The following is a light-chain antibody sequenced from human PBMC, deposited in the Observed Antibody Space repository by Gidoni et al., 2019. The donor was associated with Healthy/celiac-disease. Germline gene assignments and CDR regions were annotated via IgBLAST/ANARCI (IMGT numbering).Light chain of an antibody. Sequence: DIQLTQSPSFLSASVGDRVTITCWASQGISSYLAWYQQKPGKAPKLLIYAASTLQSGVPSRFSGSGSGTEFTLTISSLQPEDFATYYCQQLNSYPRTFDQXTKVEIK. J-gene: IGKJ1*01. CDR2: AAS. CDR3: QQLNSYPRT. CDR1: QGISSY. V-gene: IGKV1-9*01.